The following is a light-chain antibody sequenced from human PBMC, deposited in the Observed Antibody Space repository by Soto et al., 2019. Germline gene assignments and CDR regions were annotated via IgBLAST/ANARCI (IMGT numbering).Light chain of an antibody. J-gene: IGLJ2*01. Sequence: ALTQPASVSGSPGQSITISCTGSSSDGGTYNLVSWYQQHPGKAPKLMIYEGSKRPSGVSNRFSGSKSGNTASLTISGLQAEDEAEYYCCSYSGSSTFEVFGGGTKLTVL. CDR3: CSYSGSSTFEV. CDR2: EGS. CDR1: SSDGGTYNL. V-gene: IGLV2-23*03.